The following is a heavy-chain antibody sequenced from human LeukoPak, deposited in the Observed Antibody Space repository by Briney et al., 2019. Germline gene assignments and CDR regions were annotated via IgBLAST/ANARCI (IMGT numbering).Heavy chain of an antibody. D-gene: IGHD3-10*01. CDR1: GFIFSNYA. Sequence: GGSLRLSCAASGFIFSNYAMSWVRQAPGQGLESVSSFDTLDGLTNYAESVKGRFTISRDNSKKTLYLQMNSLTAEDTAVYYCAKPFSFGSDSSYQAFDSWGQGTLVTVSS. J-gene: IGHJ4*02. CDR3: AKPFSFGSDSSYQAFDS. CDR2: FDTLDGLT. V-gene: IGHV3-23*01.